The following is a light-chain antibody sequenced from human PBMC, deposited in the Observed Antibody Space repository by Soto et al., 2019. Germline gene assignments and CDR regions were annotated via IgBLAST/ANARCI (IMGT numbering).Light chain of an antibody. CDR2: DAS. V-gene: IGKV1-5*01. CDR3: QQYNVYPHT. CDR1: ESLSTW. Sequence: DIQMTQSPSTLSASVGDRVTITCRASESLSTWLAWYQQKPGKAPNLLIFDASSLESGVPSRFSGSGYGTEFTVTIISLQPDDFSTYYCQQYNVYPHTFGQGTKLEIK. J-gene: IGKJ2*01.